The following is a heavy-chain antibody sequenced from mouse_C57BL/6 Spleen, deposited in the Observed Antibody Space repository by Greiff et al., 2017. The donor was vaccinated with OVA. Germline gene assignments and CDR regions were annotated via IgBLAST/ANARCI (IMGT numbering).Heavy chain of an antibody. Sequence: VKLMESGPGLVQPSQSLSITCTVSGFSLTSYGVHWVRQSPGKGLEWLGVIWRGGSTDYNAAFMSRLSITKDNSKSQVFFKMNSLQADDTAIYYCAKPGSSPYAMDYWGQGTSVTVSS. D-gene: IGHD1-1*01. J-gene: IGHJ4*01. CDR3: AKPGSSPYAMDY. CDR2: IWRGGST. V-gene: IGHV2-5*01. CDR1: GFSLTSYG.